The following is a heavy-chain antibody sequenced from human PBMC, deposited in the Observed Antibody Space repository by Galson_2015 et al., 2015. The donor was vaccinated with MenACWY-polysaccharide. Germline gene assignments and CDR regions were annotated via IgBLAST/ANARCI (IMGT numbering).Heavy chain of an antibody. Sequence: SLRLSCATSGFNFDDYAVHWVRHVPGKGLEWVSGISWNSGRKEYAESVEGRFVISRDNAKKSLDLQMNSLRIEDTALYYCVKARGGYVVTAYFDYWGQGTLVTVSS. CDR2: ISWNSGRK. J-gene: IGHJ4*02. V-gene: IGHV3-9*01. CDR1: GFNFDDYA. D-gene: IGHD2-21*02. CDR3: VKARGGYVVTAYFDY.